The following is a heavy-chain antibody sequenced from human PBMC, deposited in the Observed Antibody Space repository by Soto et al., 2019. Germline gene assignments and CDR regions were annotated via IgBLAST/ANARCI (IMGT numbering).Heavy chain of an antibody. D-gene: IGHD1-1*01. CDR1: GGSFSGYY. Sequence: QVQLQQWGAGLLKPSETLSLTCAVYGGSFSGYYWSWIRQPPGKGLEWIGEINHSGSTNYTPSLNIRVTLSVDTSKNQFSLKLSSVTAADTAVYYCARVGDQLERLGDYLGQGTLVTVSS. CDR2: INHSGST. J-gene: IGHJ4*02. CDR3: ARVGDQLERLGDY. V-gene: IGHV4-34*01.